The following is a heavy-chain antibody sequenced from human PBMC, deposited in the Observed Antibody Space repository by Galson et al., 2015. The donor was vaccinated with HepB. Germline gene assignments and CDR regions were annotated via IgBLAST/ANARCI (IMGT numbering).Heavy chain of an antibody. CDR3: AHIGSILVAVAGTGWFDP. CDR2: IYWDDDK. D-gene: IGHD6-19*01. CDR1: GFSLSTSGVG. V-gene: IGHV2-5*02. J-gene: IGHJ5*02. Sequence: PALVKPTQTLTLPCPFSGFSLSTSGVGVGWIRQPPGKALEWLALIYWDDDKRYSPSLKSRLTITKDTSKNQVVLTMTNMDPVDTATYYCAHIGSILVAVAGTGWFDPWGQGTLVTVSS.